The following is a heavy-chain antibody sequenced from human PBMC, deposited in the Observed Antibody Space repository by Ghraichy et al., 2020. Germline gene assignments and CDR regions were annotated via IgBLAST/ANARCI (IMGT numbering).Heavy chain of an antibody. V-gene: IGHV3-33*01. J-gene: IGHJ4*02. CDR1: GFTFSSYG. Sequence: GGSLRLSCAASGFTFSSYGMHWVRQAPGKGLEWVAVIWYDGSNKYYADSVKGRFTISRDNSKNTLYLQMNSLRAEDTAVYYCARDWSAGITRYYFDYWGQGTLVTVSS. CDR3: ARDWSAGITRYYFDY. CDR2: IWYDGSNK. D-gene: IGHD1/OR15-1a*01.